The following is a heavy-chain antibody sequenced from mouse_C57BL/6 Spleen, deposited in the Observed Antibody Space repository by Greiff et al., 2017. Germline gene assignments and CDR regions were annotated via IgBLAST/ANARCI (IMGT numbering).Heavy chain of an antibody. D-gene: IGHD3-2*02. CDR1: GYTFTSYW. Sequence: VKLMESGAELVKPGASVKMSCKASGYTFTSYWITWVKQRPGQGLEWIGDIYPGSGSTNYNEKFKSKATLTVDTSSSTAYMQHSSLTSEDSAVYDCARERTLRLENYVDYWGQGTTLTVSS. J-gene: IGHJ2*01. V-gene: IGHV1-55*01. CDR3: ARERTLRLENYVDY. CDR2: IYPGSGST.